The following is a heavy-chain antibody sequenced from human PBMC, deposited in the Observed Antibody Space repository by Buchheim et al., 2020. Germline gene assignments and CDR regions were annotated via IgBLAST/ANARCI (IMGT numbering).Heavy chain of an antibody. CDR1: GFTFSSYG. J-gene: IGHJ4*02. CDR2: IWYDGSNK. V-gene: IGHV3-33*01. D-gene: IGHD5-18*01. CDR3: ARVNTGGYSYGFFGDAPSN. Sequence: QVQLVESGGGVVQPGRSLRLSCAASGFTFSSYGMHWVRQAPGKGLEWVAVIWYDGSNKYYADSVKGRFTISRDNSKNTLYPQMNSLRAEDTAVYYCARVNTGGYSYGFFGDAPSNWGQGTL.